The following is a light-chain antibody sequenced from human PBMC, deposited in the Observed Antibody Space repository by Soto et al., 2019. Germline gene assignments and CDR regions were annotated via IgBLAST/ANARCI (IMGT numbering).Light chain of an antibody. Sequence: EIVLTQSPATLSLSPGERATLSCRASQSVSSYLAWYQQKPGQAPRLLIYDASTRATGIPARFSGSGSGTDFTLTISSLEPEDFAAYYCQQRSNWPPFTFGRGTKVDIK. V-gene: IGKV3-11*01. CDR2: DAS. CDR3: QQRSNWPPFT. CDR1: QSVSSY. J-gene: IGKJ3*01.